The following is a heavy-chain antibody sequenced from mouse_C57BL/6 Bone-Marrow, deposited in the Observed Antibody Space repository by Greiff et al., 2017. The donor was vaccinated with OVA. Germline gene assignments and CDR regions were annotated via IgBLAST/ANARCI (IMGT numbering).Heavy chain of an antibody. D-gene: IGHD1-1*02. J-gene: IGHJ3*01. CDR3: AREKGSLAWFAY. CDR2: IHPNSGST. CDR1: GYTFTSYW. Sequence: QVQLQQPGAELVKPGASVKLSCKASGYTFTSYWMHWVKQRPGQGLEWIGMIHPNSGSTNYNEKFKSKATLTVDKSSSTAYMQLSSLTSEDSAVEYCAREKGSLAWFAYWGQGTLVTVSA. V-gene: IGHV1-64*01.